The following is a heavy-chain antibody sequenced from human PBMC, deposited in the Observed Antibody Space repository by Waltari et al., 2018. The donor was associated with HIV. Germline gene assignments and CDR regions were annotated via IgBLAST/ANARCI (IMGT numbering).Heavy chain of an antibody. CDR3: ARDQDYYDSSGYTCYAFDI. Sequence: QVQLQESGPRLVKASETLSLTCTVSASSISSNYYWGWIRQPPGKGLQWIRSIYRTGTTYYHPSLKSRVTISADLSKNQFSLKLTSVSAADTAVYYCARDQDYYDSSGYTCYAFDIWGQGTSVTVSS. V-gene: IGHV4-38-2*02. CDR2: IYRTGTT. D-gene: IGHD3-22*01. J-gene: IGHJ3*02. CDR1: ASSISSNYY.